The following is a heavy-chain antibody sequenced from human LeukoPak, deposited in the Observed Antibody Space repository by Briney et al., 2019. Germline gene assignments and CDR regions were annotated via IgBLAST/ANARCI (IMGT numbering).Heavy chain of an antibody. CDR3: ARGGLYYDILTVPGYFDY. CDR2: ISSNGGST. D-gene: IGHD3-9*01. CDR1: GFTFSSYA. V-gene: IGHV3-64*01. Sequence: PGGSLRLSCAASGFTFSSYAMHWVRQAPGKGLEYVSAISSNGGSTYYANSVKGRFTISRDNSKNTLYLQMGSLRAEDMAVYYCARGGLYYDILTVPGYFDYWGQGTLVTVSS. J-gene: IGHJ4*02.